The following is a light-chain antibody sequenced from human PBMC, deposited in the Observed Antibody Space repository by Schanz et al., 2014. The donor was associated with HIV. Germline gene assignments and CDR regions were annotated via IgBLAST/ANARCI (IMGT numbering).Light chain of an antibody. CDR1: SGHSNYA. CDR2: LNSDGSH. Sequence: QSVLTQSPSASASLGASVKLTCTLSSGHSNYAVAWHQQQPEKGPRYLMKLNSDGSHSKGDGIPDRFSGSSSGSERYLTISSLQSEDEADYYCQTWGTGIWVFGGGTKLPS. V-gene: IGLV4-69*01. CDR3: QTWGTGIWV. J-gene: IGLJ3*02.